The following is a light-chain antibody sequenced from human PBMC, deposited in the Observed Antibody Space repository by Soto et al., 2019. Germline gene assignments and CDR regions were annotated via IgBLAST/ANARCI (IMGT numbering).Light chain of an antibody. CDR1: SNDIGGYNS. CDR3: CAYAGTHTFVI. V-gene: IGLV2-11*01. CDR2: DVT. J-gene: IGLJ2*01. Sequence: QSALTQPHSVSGSPGQSVTISCTGTSNDIGGYNSVSWYQRHAGKAPRLIIYDVTKRPSGVPDRFSGSKSGDTASLTISGLQSEDEAEYFCCAYAGTHTFVIFGAGTKVTVL.